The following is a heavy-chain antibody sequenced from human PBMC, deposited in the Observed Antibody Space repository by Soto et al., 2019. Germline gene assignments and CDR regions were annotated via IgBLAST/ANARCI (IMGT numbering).Heavy chain of an antibody. J-gene: IGHJ3*02. CDR1: GFTVSDTY. CDR3: ARDRSDSSRDDSFQI. CDR2: IYRGLAT. V-gene: IGHV3-53*01. D-gene: IGHD6-25*01. Sequence: EVQLVESGGGLIQPGGSLRLSCAVYGFTVSDTYMSWVRQAPGKGLEWIAVIYRGLATYYADYVKARFTISRYDSKNTVYLQSNNLTAEDAGLYFCARDRSDSSRDDSFQIGGQGTMVNVTS.